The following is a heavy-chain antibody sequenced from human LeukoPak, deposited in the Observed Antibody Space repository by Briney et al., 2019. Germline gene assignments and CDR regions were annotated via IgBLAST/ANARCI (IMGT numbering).Heavy chain of an antibody. D-gene: IGHD5-18*01. CDR1: GFTFSSYS. CDR2: SSSSSSYI. Sequence: GGSLRLSXAASGFTFSSYSMNWVCQAPGKGLEWVSSSSSSSSYIYYADSVKGRFTISRDNAKNSLYLQMNSLRAEDTAVYYCARDVDTAMVPEIDYWGQGTLVTVSS. J-gene: IGHJ4*02. CDR3: ARDVDTAMVPEIDY. V-gene: IGHV3-21*01.